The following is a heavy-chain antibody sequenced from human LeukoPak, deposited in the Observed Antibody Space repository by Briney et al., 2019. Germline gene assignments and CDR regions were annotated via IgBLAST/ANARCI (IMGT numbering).Heavy chain of an antibody. Sequence: GGSLRLSCAASGFTFNNYAMTWVRQAPGKGPEWVSGISGSGGSAYYADSVKGRFTISRDNSKNTLYLQMNSLRVEDTAIYFCTNDLGDYNHYGAHYWGQGTLVTVSS. J-gene: IGHJ4*02. D-gene: IGHD4-11*01. CDR3: TNDLGDYNHYGAHY. CDR2: ISGSGGSA. V-gene: IGHV3-23*01. CDR1: GFTFNNYA.